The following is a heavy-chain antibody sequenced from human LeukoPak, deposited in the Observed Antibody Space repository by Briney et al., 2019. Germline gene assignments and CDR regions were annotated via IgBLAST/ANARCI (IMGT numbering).Heavy chain of an antibody. Sequence: GGSLRLSCAASGFTFSSYGMHWVRQAPGKGLEWVAVIWYDGSNKYYADSVKGRFTISRDNSKNTLYLQMNSLRAEDTAVYYCARDLSRRRTRAVAGTLDYWGQGTLVTVSS. D-gene: IGHD6-19*01. J-gene: IGHJ4*02. CDR3: ARDLSRRRTRAVAGTLDY. V-gene: IGHV3-33*01. CDR1: GFTFSSYG. CDR2: IWYDGSNK.